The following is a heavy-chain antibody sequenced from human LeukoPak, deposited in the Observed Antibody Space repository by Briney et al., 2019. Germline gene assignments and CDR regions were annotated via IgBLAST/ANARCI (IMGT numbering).Heavy chain of an antibody. CDR3: ARAGYCSGGSCTGTVDY. D-gene: IGHD2-15*01. Sequence: ASVTVSCKASGYTFTSYGISWVRQAPGQGLEWMGWISAYNGNTNYAQKLQGRVTMTTDTSTSTAYMELRSLRSDDTAVYYCARAGYCSGGSCTGTVDYWGQGTLVTVSS. J-gene: IGHJ4*02. V-gene: IGHV1-18*01. CDR1: GYTFTSYG. CDR2: ISAYNGNT.